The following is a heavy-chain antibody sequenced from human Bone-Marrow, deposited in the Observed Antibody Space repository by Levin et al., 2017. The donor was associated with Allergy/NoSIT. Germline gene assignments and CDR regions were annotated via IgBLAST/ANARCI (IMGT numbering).Heavy chain of an antibody. CDR1: GFTFNNYA. Sequence: GGSLRLSCAVSGFTFNNYAMTWVRQAPGKGLEWVSAISGTGTSTFYADSVKGRFTISRDSSKKTLYLEMNSLRAEDTAVYYCAKQAITPTHFDYWGQGTLVTVSS. J-gene: IGHJ4*02. CDR2: ISGTGTST. CDR3: AKQAITPTHFDY. D-gene: IGHD1-14*01. V-gene: IGHV3-23*01.